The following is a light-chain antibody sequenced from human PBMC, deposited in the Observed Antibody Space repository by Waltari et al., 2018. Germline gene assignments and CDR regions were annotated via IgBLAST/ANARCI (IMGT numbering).Light chain of an antibody. CDR1: TGAVTRGYF. Sequence: QTVVTQEPSLTVSPGGTVTLTCASSTGAVTRGYFPTWFQQRPAQPPRSLIYSANHKPAWTPARFSGSLIGGKAALTLSGVQPEDEADYYCLLFYGGAYVFGTGTKLTVL. CDR3: LLFYGGAYV. J-gene: IGLJ1*01. V-gene: IGLV7-43*01. CDR2: SAN.